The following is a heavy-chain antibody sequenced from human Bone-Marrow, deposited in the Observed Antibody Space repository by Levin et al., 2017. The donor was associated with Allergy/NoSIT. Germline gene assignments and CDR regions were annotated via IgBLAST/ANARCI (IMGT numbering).Heavy chain of an antibody. J-gene: IGHJ4*02. CDR2: INHSGST. V-gene: IGHV4-34*01. D-gene: IGHD3-10*01. CDR3: ARGGRWSFSYYFDY. CDR1: GGSFTGYF. Sequence: SETQSLTCAVDGGSFTGYFWTWIRQPPGKGLEWIGEINHSGSTKYNPSLTSRVTISVDTSKKEFSLNLSSVTAADTAVFYCARGGRWSFSYYFDYWGQGTRVTVSS.